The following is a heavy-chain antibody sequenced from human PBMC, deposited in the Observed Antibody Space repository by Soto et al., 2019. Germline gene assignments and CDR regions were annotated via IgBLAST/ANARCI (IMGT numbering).Heavy chain of an antibody. CDR1: GFTVSDNN. D-gene: IGHD1-26*01. V-gene: IGHV3-53*01. CDR2: IYRGSAT. CDR3: ARGWQSGFDI. J-gene: IGHJ3*02. Sequence: GGSLRLSCAASGFTVSDNNISWVRQAPGKGLEWVSVIYRGSATYYADSVTGRFTISRDNSENTLHLQMNSLKTEDTAIYCCARGWQSGFDIWGQGTMVTVSS.